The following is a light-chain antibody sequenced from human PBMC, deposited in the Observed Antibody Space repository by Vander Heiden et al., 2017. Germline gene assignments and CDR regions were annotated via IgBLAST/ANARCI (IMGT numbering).Light chain of an antibody. V-gene: IGKV4-1*01. CDR2: WAS. Sequence: DIVMTQSPDSLAVSLGERATINCKSSQSVLYSSNNKNYLAWYQQKPGQPPKLLIYWASTRESGVPDRFSGSGSGTDFTLTMSSLHAEDVAVYYCQLYYSTPVYTFGQGTKLEIK. CDR1: QSVLYSSNNKNY. CDR3: QLYYSTPVYT. J-gene: IGKJ2*01.